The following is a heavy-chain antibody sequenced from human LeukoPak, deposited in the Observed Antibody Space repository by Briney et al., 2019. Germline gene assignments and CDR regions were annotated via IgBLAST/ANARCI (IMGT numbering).Heavy chain of an antibody. D-gene: IGHD2-2*01. CDR1: GNYW. Sequence: GGSLRLSCAASGNYWMHWVRQAPGQGLVWVSHINGDGSWTTYADSVKGRFTISKDNAKNTVYLQMNNLRAEDTAVYYCVSFYETYWGRGTLVTVSS. CDR3: VSFYETY. CDR2: INGDGSWT. J-gene: IGHJ4*02. V-gene: IGHV3-74*01.